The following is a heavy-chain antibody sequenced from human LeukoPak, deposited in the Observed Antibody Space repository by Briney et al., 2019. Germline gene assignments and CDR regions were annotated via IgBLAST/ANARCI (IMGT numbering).Heavy chain of an antibody. Sequence: SETLSLTCTVSGGSISSYYWSWIRQPPGKGLEWIGYIYYSGSTNYNPSLKSRVTISVDTSKNQFSLKRSSVTAADTAVYYCARADYYDSSITQGYFDLWGRGTLVTVSS. CDR3: ARADYYDSSITQGYFDL. J-gene: IGHJ2*01. D-gene: IGHD3-22*01. CDR1: GGSISSYY. V-gene: IGHV4-59*01. CDR2: IYYSGST.